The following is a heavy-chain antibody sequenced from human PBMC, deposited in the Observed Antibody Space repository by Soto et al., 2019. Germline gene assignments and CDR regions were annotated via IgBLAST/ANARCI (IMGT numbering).Heavy chain of an antibody. J-gene: IGHJ6*02. V-gene: IGHV4-39*01. CDR3: ACIFSGGYSYGSSYYGMDV. Sequence: SATLALTSTVPGGSILSSSSYWGWIREPPGKGQEWIGSIFYSGSTYYNPSLKSRVTIYVDTSKNQFSLKLTSVTAADTAVYYCACIFSGGYSYGSSYYGMDVWGQGTTVT. D-gene: IGHD5-18*01. CDR1: GGSILSSSSY. CDR2: IFYSGST.